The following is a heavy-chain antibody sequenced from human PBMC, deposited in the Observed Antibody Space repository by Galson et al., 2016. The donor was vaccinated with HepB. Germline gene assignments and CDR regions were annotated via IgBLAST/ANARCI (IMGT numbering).Heavy chain of an antibody. D-gene: IGHD2-21*02. CDR3: VRWVTGAADY. V-gene: IGHV3-72*01. J-gene: IGHJ4*02. CDR2: TRNRRNRFIT. CDR1: GYTSSGHY. Sequence: SLRLSCAASGYTSSGHYMDWARPATGKGLEWVGRTRNRRNRFITEYAASVRGRFTISRDDSKNSVYLQMNSLKTEDTAVYYCVRWVTGAADYWGQGALVTVSS.